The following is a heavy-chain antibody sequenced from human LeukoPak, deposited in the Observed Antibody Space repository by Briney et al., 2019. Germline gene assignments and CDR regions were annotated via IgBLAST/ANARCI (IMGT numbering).Heavy chain of an antibody. CDR1: GFTFSSYS. J-gene: IGHJ6*04. CDR3: AELGITMIGGV. D-gene: IGHD3-10*02. Sequence: GGSLRLSCAASGFTFSSYSMNWVRQAPGKGLEWISYISSSSSTIYYADSVKGRFTISRDNSKNTLYLQMNSLRAEDTAVYYCAELGITMIGGVWGKGTTVTISS. CDR2: ISSSSSTI. V-gene: IGHV3-48*01.